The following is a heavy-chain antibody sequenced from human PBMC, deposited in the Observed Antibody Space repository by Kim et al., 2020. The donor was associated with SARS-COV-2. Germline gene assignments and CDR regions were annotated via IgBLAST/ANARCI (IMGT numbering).Heavy chain of an antibody. CDR1: GGTFSSYA. Sequence: SVKVSCKASGGTFSSYAISWVRQAPGQGLEWMGGIIPIFGTANYAQKFQGRVTSTADESTSTAYMELSSLRSEDTAVYYCARGASTMVQGVIIDYYYGMDVWGQGTTVTVSS. D-gene: IGHD3-10*01. V-gene: IGHV1-69*13. CDR3: ARGASTMVQGVIIDYYYGMDV. J-gene: IGHJ6*02. CDR2: IIPIFGTA.